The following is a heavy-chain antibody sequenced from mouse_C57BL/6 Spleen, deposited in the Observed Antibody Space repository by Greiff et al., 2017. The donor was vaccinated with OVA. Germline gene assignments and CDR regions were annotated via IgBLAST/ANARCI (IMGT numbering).Heavy chain of an antibody. CDR1: GYSINSGYY. V-gene: IGHV3-6*01. CDR2: ISYDGSN. Sequence: VQLKESGPGLVKPSQSLSLTCSVTGYSINSGYYWNWLRQFPGNQQEWLGYISYDGSNHYNPSLQNRITITRDTSQNQLFLKLNSVTTEYTATYYWARGGGSSYDWYFDVWGTGTTVTVSS. J-gene: IGHJ1*03. D-gene: IGHD1-1*01. CDR3: ARGGGSSYDWYFDV.